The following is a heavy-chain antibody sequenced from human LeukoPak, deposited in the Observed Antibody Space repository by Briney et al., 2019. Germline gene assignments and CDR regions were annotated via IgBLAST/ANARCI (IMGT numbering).Heavy chain of an antibody. CDR3: AKSGYNRFDY. J-gene: IGHJ4*02. CDR1: GFTFSSYA. D-gene: IGHD5-24*01. CDR2: ISGSGSGGST. Sequence: GGTLRLSCAASGFTFSSYAMSWVRQAPGKGLEWVSSISGSGSGGSTYYADSVKGRFTISRDNSKNTLYLQMNSLRAEDTAVYYCAKSGYNRFDYWGQGTLVTVSS. V-gene: IGHV3-23*01.